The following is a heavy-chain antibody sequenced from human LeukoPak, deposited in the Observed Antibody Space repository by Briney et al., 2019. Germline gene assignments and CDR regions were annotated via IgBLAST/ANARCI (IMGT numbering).Heavy chain of an antibody. CDR1: GFTFSSYA. Sequence: GGSLRLSCAASGFTFSSYAMHWVRQAPGKGLEWVAVISYDGSNKYYADSVKGRFTISRDNSKNTLYLQMNSLRAEDTAVYYCARGLKHYDILTGYSSYYYGMDVWGKGTTVTVSS. CDR3: ARGLKHYDILTGYSSYYYGMDV. CDR2: ISYDGSNK. V-gene: IGHV3-30*04. J-gene: IGHJ6*04. D-gene: IGHD3-9*01.